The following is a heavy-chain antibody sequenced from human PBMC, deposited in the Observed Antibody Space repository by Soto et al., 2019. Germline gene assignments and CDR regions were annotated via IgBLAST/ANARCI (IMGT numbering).Heavy chain of an antibody. CDR3: ARVSIYCAGAICTLGDLDP. V-gene: IGHV4-39*01. Sequence: PSETLSLTCTVSGGSISSSSYYWGWIRQPPGKGLEWIGSIYYSGSTYYNPSLKSRVTISVDTSKNQFSLKLTSVTAADTAVYYCARVSIYCAGAICTLGDLDPWGQGTLVTVSS. D-gene: IGHD2-21*01. CDR2: IYYSGST. CDR1: GGSISSSSYY. J-gene: IGHJ5*02.